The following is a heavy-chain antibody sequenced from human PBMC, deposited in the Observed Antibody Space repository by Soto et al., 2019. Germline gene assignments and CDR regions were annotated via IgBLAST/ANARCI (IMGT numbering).Heavy chain of an antibody. J-gene: IGHJ4*02. CDR1: GGSISIGDYY. V-gene: IGHV4-30-4*01. Sequence: SETLSLTCTVSGGSISIGDYYWSCIRQPPGKGLEWIGYIYYSGSTYYNPSLKSRVTISVDTSKNQFSLKLSSVTAADTAVYYCARSYGSGSYNFDYWGQGTLVTVSS. CDR2: IYYSGST. CDR3: ARSYGSGSYNFDY. D-gene: IGHD3-10*01.